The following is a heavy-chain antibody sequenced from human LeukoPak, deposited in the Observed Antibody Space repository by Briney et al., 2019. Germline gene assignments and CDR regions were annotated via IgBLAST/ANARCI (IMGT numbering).Heavy chain of an antibody. V-gene: IGHV3-30*18. CDR1: GFTFSSYG. CDR2: ISYDGSNK. Sequence: GGSLRLSCAASGFTFSSYGMHWVRQAPGKGLEWVAVISYDGSNKYYADSVKGRFTISRDNSKNTLYLQMNSLRAEDTAVYYCAKDTYSGSYYFYYYYYGMDVWGRGTTVTVSS. D-gene: IGHD1-26*01. CDR3: AKDTYSGSYYFYYYYYGMDV. J-gene: IGHJ6*02.